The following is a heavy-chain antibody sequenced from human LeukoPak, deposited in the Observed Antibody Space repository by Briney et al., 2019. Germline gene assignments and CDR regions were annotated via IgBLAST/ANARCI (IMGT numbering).Heavy chain of an antibody. D-gene: IGHD3-22*01. CDR2: INPNSGGT. J-gene: IGHJ5*02. CDR1: GYTFTGYY. CDR3: ARATMIVARFWFDP. Sequence: SVKVSCKASGYTFTGYYMHWVRQAPGQGLEWMGWINPNSGGTNYAQKFQGRVTMTRDTSISTAYMELSRLRSDDTAVYYCARATMIVARFWFDPWGQGTLVTVSS. V-gene: IGHV1-2*02.